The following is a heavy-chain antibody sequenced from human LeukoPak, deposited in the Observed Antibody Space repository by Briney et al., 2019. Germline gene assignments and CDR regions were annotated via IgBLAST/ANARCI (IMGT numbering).Heavy chain of an antibody. D-gene: IGHD3/OR15-3a*01. CDR3: AKLGLKASFDY. V-gene: IGHV3-9*01. J-gene: IGHJ4*02. CDR2: ISWNSGSI. CDR1: GFTVSSNY. Sequence: PGGSLRLSCAASGFTVSSNYMSWVRQAPGKGLEWVSGISWNSGSIGYADSVKGRFTISRDNAKNSLYLQMNSLRAEDTALYYCAKLGLKASFDYWGQGTLVTVSS.